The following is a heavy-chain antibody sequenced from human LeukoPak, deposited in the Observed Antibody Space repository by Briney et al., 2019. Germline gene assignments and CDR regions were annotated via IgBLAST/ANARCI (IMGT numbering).Heavy chain of an antibody. CDR1: GFTVSSYA. CDR3: ALPRMGATYYYFDY. V-gene: IGHV3-23*01. D-gene: IGHD1-26*01. J-gene: IGHJ4*02. Sequence: GGSLRLACAASGFTVSSYAMTWVRQTPGKGLEWVSSISGSGDYTNYAGSVKGRFTISRDNSKNTLYLQMNSLRAEDTAVYYCALPRMGATYYYFDYWGQGTLVTVSS. CDR2: ISGSGDYT.